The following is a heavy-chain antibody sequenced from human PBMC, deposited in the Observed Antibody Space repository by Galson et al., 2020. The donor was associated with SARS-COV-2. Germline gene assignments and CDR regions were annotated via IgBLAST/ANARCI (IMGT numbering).Heavy chain of an antibody. D-gene: IGHD6-13*01. V-gene: IGHV5-51*01. CDR1: GYSFISYW. CDR3: ARNSGAAAGPFDI. Sequence: GESLKISCKGSGYSFISYWIGWVRQMPGKGLEWIGIIYPADSDTRYSPSFQGQVTISADNSISTAYLQWTSLKASDTAIYYCARNSGAAAGPFDIWGQGTMVTVSS. CDR2: IYPADSDT. J-gene: IGHJ3*02.